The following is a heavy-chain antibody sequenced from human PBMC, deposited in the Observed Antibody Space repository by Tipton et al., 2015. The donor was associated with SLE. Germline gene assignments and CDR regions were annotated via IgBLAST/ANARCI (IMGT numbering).Heavy chain of an antibody. V-gene: IGHV3-64D*06. Sequence: SLRLSCLASGFTFSSYAMHWVRQAPGKGLEYVSVISSNGGSTYYADSVKGRFTISRDNSKNTLYLQMSSLRAEDTAVYYCVMDWELGRDYWGQGTLVTVSS. CDR2: ISSNGGST. J-gene: IGHJ4*02. CDR3: VMDWELGRDY. CDR1: GFTFSSYA. D-gene: IGHD1-26*01.